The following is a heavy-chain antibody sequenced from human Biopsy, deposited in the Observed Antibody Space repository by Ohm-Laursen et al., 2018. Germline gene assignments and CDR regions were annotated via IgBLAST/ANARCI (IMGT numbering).Heavy chain of an antibody. V-gene: IGHV4-59*01. J-gene: IGHJ4*02. CDR1: DGSINSYY. CDR3: ARGSSYGYDFDY. D-gene: IGHD5-18*01. CDR2: IYYSGST. Sequence: TLSLTCAVSDGSINSYYWNWIRQPLEKRLEWIGNIYYSGSTNFNPSLKSRVTISVDTSKNQFSLKLSSVTAADTAVYFCARGSSYGYDFDYWGQGTPVAVSS.